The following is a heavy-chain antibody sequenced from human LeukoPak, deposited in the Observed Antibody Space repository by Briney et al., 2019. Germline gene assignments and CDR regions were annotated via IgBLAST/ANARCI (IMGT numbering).Heavy chain of an antibody. CDR3: ARLGRLLWFGELSDVGDY. CDR1: GYSISSGYY. V-gene: IGHV4-38-2*01. Sequence: PSETLSLTCAVSGYSISSGYYWGWIRQPPGKGLEWIGSIYHSGSTYYNPSLKSRVTISVDTSKNQFSLKLSSETAADTAVYYCARLGRLLWFGELSDVGDYWGQGTLVTVSS. J-gene: IGHJ4*02. D-gene: IGHD3-10*01. CDR2: IYHSGST.